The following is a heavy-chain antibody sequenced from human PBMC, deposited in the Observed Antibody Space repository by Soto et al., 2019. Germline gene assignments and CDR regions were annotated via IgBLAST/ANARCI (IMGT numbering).Heavy chain of an antibody. J-gene: IGHJ4*02. D-gene: IGHD6-25*01. V-gene: IGHV1-3*01. Sequence: QVQLVQSGAEVKKPGASVKVSCKASGYTFTSYAIHWVRQAPGQRREWIGWINGGNDDTKYSEEFQGRVTITRDTSASTAYMELSTLRPEDTAVYYCASAYSSGWAFDNWGQGTLVTVSS. CDR1: GYTFTSYA. CDR2: INGGNDDT. CDR3: ASAYSSGWAFDN.